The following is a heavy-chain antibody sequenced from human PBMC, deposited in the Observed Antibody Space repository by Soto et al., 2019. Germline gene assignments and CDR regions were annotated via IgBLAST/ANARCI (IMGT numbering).Heavy chain of an antibody. CDR1: GFTFSDYY. D-gene: IGHD2-15*01. CDR3: ARSVYFLGVVAATPDAPIVFDF. J-gene: IGHJ3*01. V-gene: IGHV3-11*01. Sequence: GGPLRLSYAASGFTFSDYYVSWIRQAPGKGLEWVSYISSSGSTIYYADSVKGRFTISRDNAKNSLYLQMNSLRAEDTAVYYCARSVYFLGVVAATPDAPIVFDFRVQGTMAT. CDR2: ISSSGSTI.